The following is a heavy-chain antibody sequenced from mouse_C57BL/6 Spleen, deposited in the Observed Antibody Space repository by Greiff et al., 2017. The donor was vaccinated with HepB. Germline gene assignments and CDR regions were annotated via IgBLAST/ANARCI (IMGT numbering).Heavy chain of an antibody. Sequence: VQLQQSGPELVKPGASVKISCKASGYTFTDYYMNWVKQSHGKSLEWIGDINPNNGGTNYNQKFKGKATLTVDKSSSTAYMELRSLTSEDSAVYYCARNYGSSYNWYFDVWGTGTTVTVSS. D-gene: IGHD1-1*01. CDR3: ARNYGSSYNWYFDV. V-gene: IGHV1-26*01. CDR1: GYTFTDYY. J-gene: IGHJ1*03. CDR2: INPNNGGT.